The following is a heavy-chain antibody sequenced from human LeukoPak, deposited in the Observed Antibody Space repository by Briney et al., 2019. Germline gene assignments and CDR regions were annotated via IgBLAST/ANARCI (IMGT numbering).Heavy chain of an antibody. CDR3: AMVVWGSYFDY. CDR1: GGSFSAYY. CDR2: INHSESI. V-gene: IGHV4-34*01. D-gene: IGHD3-16*01. Sequence: SETLSLTCAVYGGSFSAYYWSVIRQPPGKGLEWIGEINHSESINYNPSLKSRVTTSVDTSKNQFSLKLSSVTAADTAVYYCAMVVWGSYFDYWGQGTLVTVSS. J-gene: IGHJ4*02.